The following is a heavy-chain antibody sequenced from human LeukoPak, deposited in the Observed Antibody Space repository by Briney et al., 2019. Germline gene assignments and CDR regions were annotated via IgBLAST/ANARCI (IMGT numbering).Heavy chain of an antibody. CDR3: ARGAPPYGYYFDY. CDR2: IYHSGST. CDR1: GYSISSGYY. J-gene: IGHJ4*02. D-gene: IGHD3-16*01. Sequence: SETLSLTCTVSGYSISSGYYWGWIRQPPGKGLEWIGSIYHSGSTYYNPSLKSRVTISVDTSKNQFSLKLSSVTAADTAVYYCARGAPPYGYYFDYWGQGTPVTVSS. V-gene: IGHV4-38-2*02.